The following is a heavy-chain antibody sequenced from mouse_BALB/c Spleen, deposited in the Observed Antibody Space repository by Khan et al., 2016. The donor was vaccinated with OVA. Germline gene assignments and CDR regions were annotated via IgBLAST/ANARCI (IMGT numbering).Heavy chain of an antibody. CDR3: ARVGYNGTMDY. CDR2: INTYTGEP. Sequence: QIQLVQSGPELKKPGETVKISCKASGYTFTNYGMNWVKQAPGKGLKRMGWINTYTGEPTYADAFKGRFAFSLETSASTAYLQINSLKNEDTATYFGARVGYNGTMDYWGQGTSVTVSS. V-gene: IGHV9-3-1*01. D-gene: IGHD2-14*01. J-gene: IGHJ4*01. CDR1: GYTFTNYG.